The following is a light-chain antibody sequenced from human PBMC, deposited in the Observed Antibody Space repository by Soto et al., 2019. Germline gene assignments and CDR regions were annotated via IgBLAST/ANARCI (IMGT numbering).Light chain of an antibody. J-gene: IGKJ4*01. CDR1: QSIRSW. CDR2: NAS. CDR3: QQYNSYPLT. V-gene: IGKV1-5*03. Sequence: DIQMTQSPSTLSASVGDRVTITCRASQSIRSWLACYQQKPGKAPKLLIYNASSLESGAPSSFSVSGSGTEFKLAISSLQPDDLATYYCQQYNSYPLTFGGGTKVEIK.